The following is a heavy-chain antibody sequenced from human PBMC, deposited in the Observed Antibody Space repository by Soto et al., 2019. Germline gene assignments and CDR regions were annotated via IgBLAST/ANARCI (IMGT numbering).Heavy chain of an antibody. D-gene: IGHD6-19*01. CDR3: AAVGEQWLVRYYFDC. Sequence: SVKVSCKASGFTFTNSAVQWVRQARGQRLEWIGWIVVGSGNTDYAQKFQERVTFTRDMSTSTAYMELNSLRSEDTAMYYCAAVGEQWLVRYYFDCWGQGTLVTVSS. J-gene: IGHJ4*02. CDR1: GFTFTNSA. CDR2: IVVGSGNT. V-gene: IGHV1-58*01.